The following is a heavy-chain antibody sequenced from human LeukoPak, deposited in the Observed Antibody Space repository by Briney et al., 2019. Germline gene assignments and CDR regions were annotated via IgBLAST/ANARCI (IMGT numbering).Heavy chain of an antibody. D-gene: IGHD3-10*01. V-gene: IGHV1-8*01. CDR1: GYTFTSYD. CDR2: MNPNSGNT. Sequence: GASVKVSCKASGYTFTSYDINWVRQATGQGLEWMGWMNPNSGNTGYAQKFQGRVTMTRNTSISTAYMELSSLRSEDTAVYYCARGWASGSYRKSGFDYWGQGNPGHRLL. J-gene: IGHJ4*02. CDR3: ARGWASGSYRKSGFDY.